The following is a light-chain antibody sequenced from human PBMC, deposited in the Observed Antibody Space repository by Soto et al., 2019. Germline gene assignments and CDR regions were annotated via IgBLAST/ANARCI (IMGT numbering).Light chain of an antibody. CDR3: LHDHNYPWT. V-gene: IGKV1-6*01. CDR2: GAS. Sequence: AIQMTQSPSSLSASVGDRVTITCRASQVIRNDLGWYQQKPGKAPKLLIYGASNLQSGVPSRFSGSGSGTDFTLTITSPQPEDFATYYCLHDHNYPWTFGQGTKVDIK. CDR1: QVIRND. J-gene: IGKJ1*01.